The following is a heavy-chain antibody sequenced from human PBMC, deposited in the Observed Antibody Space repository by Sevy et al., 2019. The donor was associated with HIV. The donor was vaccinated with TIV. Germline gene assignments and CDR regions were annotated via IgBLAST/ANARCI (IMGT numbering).Heavy chain of an antibody. CDR3: ARSPPVVVVPGAPSWFDP. CDR2: INESGIT. V-gene: IGHV4-34*01. CDR1: DGSFSGYY. Sequence: SETLSLTCAVHDGSFSGYYWNWIRQLPGKGLEWIGEINESGITYYNPSLKSRVTISVDTSKKQFSLKLNSVTAGDTAVYFCARSPPVVVVPGAPSWFDPWGQGTLVTAPQ. J-gene: IGHJ5*02. D-gene: IGHD2-2*01.